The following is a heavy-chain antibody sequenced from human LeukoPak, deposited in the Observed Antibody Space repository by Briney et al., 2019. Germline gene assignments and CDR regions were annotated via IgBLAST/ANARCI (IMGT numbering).Heavy chain of an antibody. D-gene: IGHD4-4*01. CDR2: IKPSGGST. V-gene: IGHV1-46*01. J-gene: IGHJ3*01. Sequence: GASVKVSCKASGYTFTSYGISWVRQAPGQGLEWMGIIKPSGGSTSYAQKFQGRVSMTRDTSTSTVYMELSSLRSEDTALYYCARDKFDYSGYFDAFDLWGQGTMVTVSS. CDR1: GYTFTSYG. CDR3: ARDKFDYSGYFDAFDL.